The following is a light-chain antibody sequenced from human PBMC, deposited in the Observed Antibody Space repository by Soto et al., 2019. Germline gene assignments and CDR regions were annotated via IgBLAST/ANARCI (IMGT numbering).Light chain of an antibody. CDR3: QQLTSYHLS. Sequence: DIQLTQSPSFLSASVGDRVTITCRASQGISSYLAWYQQKPGKVPKLLIYAASTLQSGVPSRFSGSGSGTEFTLTISSLLHEYFATHYRQQLTSYHLSLGGGTRV. V-gene: IGKV1-9*01. J-gene: IGKJ4*01. CDR1: QGISSY. CDR2: AAS.